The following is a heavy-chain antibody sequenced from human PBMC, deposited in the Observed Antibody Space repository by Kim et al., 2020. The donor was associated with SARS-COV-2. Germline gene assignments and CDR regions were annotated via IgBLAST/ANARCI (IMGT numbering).Heavy chain of an antibody. CDR1: GFTFKTYG. J-gene: IGHJ4*02. CDR2: ISNDGATK. Sequence: GGSLRLSCAASGFTFKTYGMHWIRQAPDKGLEWVAFISNDGATKHYLDSVKGRFTVSRDNSKNTMYLQMNSLRREDMGLFFCARGENYDFWSGPHYFDNWGQGTLVTVSS. V-gene: IGHV3-30*03. D-gene: IGHD3-3*01. CDR3: ARGENYDFWSGPHYFDN.